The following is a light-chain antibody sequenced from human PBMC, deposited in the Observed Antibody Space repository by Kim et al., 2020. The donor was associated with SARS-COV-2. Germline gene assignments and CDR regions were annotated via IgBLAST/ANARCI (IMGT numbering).Light chain of an antibody. V-gene: IGKV1-5*03. Sequence: DIQMTQSPSSLSAFVGDRVTITCRASQMINHWLAWYQLKPGKAPKFLIYKASVLESGVPSRFSGSGSGTDFTLTIDSLQPDDFAIYFCQQYSSYPWTFGRGTKVDIK. J-gene: IGKJ1*01. CDR3: QQYSSYPWT. CDR1: QMINHW. CDR2: KAS.